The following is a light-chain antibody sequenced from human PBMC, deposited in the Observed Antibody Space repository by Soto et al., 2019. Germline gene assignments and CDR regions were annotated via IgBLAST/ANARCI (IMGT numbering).Light chain of an antibody. CDR3: QEDNIKLWT. CDR2: TAS. V-gene: IGKV1-5*03. CDR1: HSVNSW. Sequence: SACTGDRVTISCRESHSVNSWLAWHQKKKGKPXNXXXYTASTSESGASTRLRGSGSGTEFTINIGRLPADDFETYYCQEDNIKLWTLGDGTQVDI. J-gene: IGKJ1*01.